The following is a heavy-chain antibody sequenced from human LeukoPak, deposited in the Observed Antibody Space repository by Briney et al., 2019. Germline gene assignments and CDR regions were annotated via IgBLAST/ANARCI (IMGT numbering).Heavy chain of an antibody. CDR3: ARGVNTYLWFGGDYMDV. J-gene: IGHJ6*03. D-gene: IGHD3-16*01. V-gene: IGHV1-18*01. Sequence: ASVKVSCKASGYTFTSYGISWVRQAPGQGLEWMGWISAYNGNTHYAQKLQGRVTITRNTSISTAYMELSSLRSEDTAVYYCARGVNTYLWFGGDYMDVWGKGSTVTVSS. CDR2: ISAYNGNT. CDR1: GYTFTSYG.